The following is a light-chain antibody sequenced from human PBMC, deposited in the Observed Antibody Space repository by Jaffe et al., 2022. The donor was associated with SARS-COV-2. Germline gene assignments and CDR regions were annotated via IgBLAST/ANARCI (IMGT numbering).Light chain of an antibody. CDR2: DAS. CDR3: QQYGSSPPVWT. J-gene: IGKJ1*01. V-gene: IGKV3-20*01. CDR1: QSISSSY. Sequence: EFVLTQSPGTLSLSPGERATLSCRASQSISSSYLTWYQQRPGRAPRLLIYDASSRATGIPDRFSGSGSGTDFTLTISRLEPEDFAVYYCQQYGSSPPVWTFGQGTKVEIK.